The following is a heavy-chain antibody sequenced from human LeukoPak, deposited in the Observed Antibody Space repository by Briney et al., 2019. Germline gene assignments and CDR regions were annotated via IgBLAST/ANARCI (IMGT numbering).Heavy chain of an antibody. D-gene: IGHD6-13*01. Sequence: PGGSLRLSCAASGFTFYTYGMHWVRQAPGKGLEYVSGIGPDGGTTYYANSAKGRFTISRDNSKNMLYLQMGSLTADDMAVYYCARGAQLTDYWGQGTLVTVSS. V-gene: IGHV3-64*01. J-gene: IGHJ4*02. CDR1: GFTFYTYG. CDR3: ARGAQLTDY. CDR2: IGPDGGTT.